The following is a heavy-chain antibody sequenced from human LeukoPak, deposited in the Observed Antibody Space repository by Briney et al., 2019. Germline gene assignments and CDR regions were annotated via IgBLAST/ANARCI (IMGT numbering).Heavy chain of an antibody. J-gene: IGHJ4*02. CDR2: ISNNGGYT. Sequence: GGSLGFSFPASGFTLRGFAMSWVAKAPGKGLEWVSAISNNGGYTYYADSVQGRFTISRDNSKSTLCLQMNSLRAEDTAVYYCAKQLGYCSDGSCYFPYWGQGTLVTVSS. CDR1: GFTLRGFA. D-gene: IGHD2-15*01. V-gene: IGHV3-23*01. CDR3: AKQLGYCSDGSCYFPY.